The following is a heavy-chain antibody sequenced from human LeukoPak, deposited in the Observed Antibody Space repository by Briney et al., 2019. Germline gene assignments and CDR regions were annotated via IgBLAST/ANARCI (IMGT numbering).Heavy chain of an antibody. CDR1: GSSISSGDFY. V-gene: IGHV4-30-4*01. Sequence: PSQTLSLTCTVSGSSISSGDFYWSWIRQSPGQGLEWIGYIYYSGDTYYNPSLKSRVAISVDTSKNQFSLKLRSVTAADTAVYYCARATFDSRGYYYEGEYWGQGTLVTVSS. J-gene: IGHJ4*02. CDR2: IYYSGDT. D-gene: IGHD3-22*01. CDR3: ARATFDSRGYYYEGEY.